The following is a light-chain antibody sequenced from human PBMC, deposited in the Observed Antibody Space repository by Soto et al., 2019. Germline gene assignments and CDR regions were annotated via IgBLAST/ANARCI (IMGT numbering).Light chain of an antibody. CDR3: SSYTSSGTLV. V-gene: IGLV2-14*01. CDR2: DVS. J-gene: IGLJ3*02. Sequence: QSVLTQPASVSGSPGQSITISRTGTSSDVGGYNYVSWYQQYPGKAPKLMIYDVSNRPSGVSNRFSGSKSGNTASLTISGLQAEDEADYYCSSYTSSGTLVFGGGTKLTVL. CDR1: SSDVGGYNY.